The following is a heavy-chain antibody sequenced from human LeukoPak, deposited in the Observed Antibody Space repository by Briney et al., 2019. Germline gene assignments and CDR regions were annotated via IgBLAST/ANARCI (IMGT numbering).Heavy chain of an antibody. V-gene: IGHV4-39*07. D-gene: IGHD1-26*01. CDR1: GGSISSSSYY. CDR3: ARDSARGALTNAFDI. CDR2: IYYSGST. J-gene: IGHJ3*02. Sequence: SETLSLTCTVSGGSISSSSYYWGWIRQPPGKGLEWIGSIYYSGSTYYNPSLKSRVTISVDKSKNQFSLKLSSVTAADTAVYYCARDSARGALTNAFDIWGQGTMVTVSS.